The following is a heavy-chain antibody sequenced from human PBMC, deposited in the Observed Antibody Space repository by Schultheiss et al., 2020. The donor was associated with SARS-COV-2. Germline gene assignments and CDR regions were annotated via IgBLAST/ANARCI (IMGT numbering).Heavy chain of an antibody. Sequence: SETLSLTCTVYGGSFSGYYWSWIRQPPGKGLEWIGYIYYSGSTYYNPSLKSRVTISVDTSKNQFSLKLSSVTAADTAVYYCAGGRVIGLGNWFDPWGQGTLVTVSS. CDR2: IYYSGST. CDR1: GGSFSGYY. CDR3: AGGRVIGLGNWFDP. D-gene: IGHD3/OR15-3a*01. J-gene: IGHJ5*02. V-gene: IGHV4-59*12.